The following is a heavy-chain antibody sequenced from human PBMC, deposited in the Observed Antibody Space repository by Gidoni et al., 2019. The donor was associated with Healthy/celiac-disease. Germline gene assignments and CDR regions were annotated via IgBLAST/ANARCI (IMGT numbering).Heavy chain of an antibody. D-gene: IGHD3-9*01. J-gene: IGHJ6*02. CDR1: CYTFPGSY. CDR3: ARVKMYYDIFWKRGMDV. CDR2: INPNSGGT. Sequence: QVQLVQSGAEVKKPGASVMVSCKASCYTFPGSYMHWVRQAPGQGLEWRGWINPNSGGTNYAQKFQGRVTMTRDTSISTAYMELSRLRSDDTAVYYCARVKMYYDIFWKRGMDVWGQGTTVTVSS. V-gene: IGHV1-2*02.